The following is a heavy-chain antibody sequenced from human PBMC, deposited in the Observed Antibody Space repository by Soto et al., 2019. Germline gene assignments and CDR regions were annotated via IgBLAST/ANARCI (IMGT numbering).Heavy chain of an antibody. Sequence: ASVKVSCKASGYTFTGYYMHWVRQAPGQGLEWMGWINPNSGGTNYAQKFQGRVTMTRDTSISTAYMELSRLRSDDTAVYYCARPEDSTGYSSGWYVYYFDYWGQGTLVTVS. D-gene: IGHD6-19*01. J-gene: IGHJ4*02. CDR1: GYTFTGYY. CDR2: INPNSGGT. CDR3: ARPEDSTGYSSGWYVYYFDY. V-gene: IGHV1-2*02.